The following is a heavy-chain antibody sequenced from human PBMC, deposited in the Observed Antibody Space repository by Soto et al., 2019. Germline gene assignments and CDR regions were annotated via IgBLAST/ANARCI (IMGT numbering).Heavy chain of an antibody. CDR1: GFSLSTSGVG. CDR2: IYWDDDE. V-gene: IGHV2-5*02. CDR3: ARRRSDMVFDY. D-gene: IGHD5-12*01. J-gene: IGHJ4*02. Sequence: QITLKESGPTLVKPTQTLTLTCTFSGFSLSTSGVGVGWIRQPPGKALEWLALIYWDDDERYSPSLKSRLTSPRATSPDHVVLTMPNLDPVDTATYYCARRRSDMVFDYWGQGTLVTVS.